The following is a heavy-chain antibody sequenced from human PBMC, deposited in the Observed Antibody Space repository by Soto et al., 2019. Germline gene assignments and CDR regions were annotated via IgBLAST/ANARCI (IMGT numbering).Heavy chain of an antibody. CDR2: IWYDGSNK. J-gene: IGHJ6*02. V-gene: IGHV3-33*01. Sequence: QVQLVESGGGVVQPGRSLRLSCAASGFTFSSYGMHWVRQAPGKGLEWVAVIWYDGSNKYYADSVKGRFTISRDNSKNTLYLQMNSLRAEDTAVYYCARGIAAAAPENGMDVWGQGTTVTVSS. D-gene: IGHD6-13*01. CDR1: GFTFSSYG. CDR3: ARGIAAAAPENGMDV.